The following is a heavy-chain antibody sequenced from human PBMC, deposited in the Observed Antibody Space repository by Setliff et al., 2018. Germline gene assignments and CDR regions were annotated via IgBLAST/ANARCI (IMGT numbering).Heavy chain of an antibody. Sequence: GGSLRLSCSGSGFIFSRESMNWVRQAPGKGLEWVSTISKNSKYIFYSDSLKGRFITSRDDSKNTLYLQMSSLRPDDAAMYYCARDQFRNSGGLYCWGQGTLVTVSS. CDR3: ARDQFRNSGGLYC. D-gene: IGHD1-7*01. V-gene: IGHV3-21*01. CDR2: ISKNSKYI. J-gene: IGHJ4*02. CDR1: GFIFSRES.